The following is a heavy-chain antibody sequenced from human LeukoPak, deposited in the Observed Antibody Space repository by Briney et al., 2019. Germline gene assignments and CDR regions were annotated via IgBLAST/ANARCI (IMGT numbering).Heavy chain of an antibody. D-gene: IGHD2-8*02. J-gene: IGHJ6*02. CDR2: ISYDGSNK. Sequence: GGSLRLSCAASGFTFSTYAMHWVRQGPGKGLEWVAVISYDGSNKYYADSVKGRFTISRDNSKNTLYLQMNSLRPEDTAVYYCARAEGTDSLNYYGMDVWGQGTTVTVSS. V-gene: IGHV3-30-3*01. CDR1: GFTFSTYA. CDR3: ARAEGTDSLNYYGMDV.